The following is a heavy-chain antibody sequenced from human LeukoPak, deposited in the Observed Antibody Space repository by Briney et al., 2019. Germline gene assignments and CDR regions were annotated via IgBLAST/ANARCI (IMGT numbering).Heavy chain of an antibody. CDR3: ARVGADGSGFLFDY. J-gene: IGHJ4*02. CDR1: GGSFSGYY. V-gene: IGHV4-34*01. Sequence: SETLSLTCAVYGGSFSGYYWSWIRQPPGKGLGWIGEINHSGSTNYNPSLKSRVTISVDTSKNQFSLKLSSVTAADTAVYYCARVGADGSGFLFDYWGQGTLVTVSS. CDR2: INHSGST. D-gene: IGHD3-10*01.